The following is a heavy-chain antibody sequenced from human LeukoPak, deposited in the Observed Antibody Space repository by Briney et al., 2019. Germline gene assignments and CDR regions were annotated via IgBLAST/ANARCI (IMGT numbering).Heavy chain of an antibody. Sequence: SETLSLTCSVSGYSISNGYYWGWIRQPPGKGLEWIGSIYHSGKTYHDPSLKSRVTISVDTSQNQFSLNLNSVTAADTAVYYCAKTLNYDVLTGYGDAFDIWGQGTMVTVSS. CDR2: IYHSGKT. D-gene: IGHD3-9*01. V-gene: IGHV4-38-2*02. J-gene: IGHJ3*02. CDR3: AKTLNYDVLTGYGDAFDI. CDR1: GYSISNGYY.